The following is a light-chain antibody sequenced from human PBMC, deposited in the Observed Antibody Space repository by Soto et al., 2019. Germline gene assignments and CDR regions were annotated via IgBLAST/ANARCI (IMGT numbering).Light chain of an antibody. J-gene: IGKJ1*01. CDR1: QSIGIW. CDR3: QQYRDYSWT. Sequence: IQMTQSPSTVSASVGDRVAISCRASQSIGIWLAWYQQKPGKAPRLLIYAASTLLGGVPSRFSGSGSGTDFTLTISSLQPDDFATYYCQQYRDYSWTFGQGTKVEIK. V-gene: IGKV1-5*03. CDR2: AAS.